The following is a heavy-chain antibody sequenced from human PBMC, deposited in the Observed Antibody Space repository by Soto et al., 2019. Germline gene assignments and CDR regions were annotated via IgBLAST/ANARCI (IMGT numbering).Heavy chain of an antibody. Sequence: QVPLVESGGGVVQPGRSLRLSCAASGFTFSNYGMHWVRQAPGKGLEWVAVISYHGSDKYYADSVKGRFTITRDNSTNTLYLQLDSLRTEDTAVYYCAKDHLTTTVTTVGYWGQGTLVTVSS. V-gene: IGHV3-30*18. J-gene: IGHJ4*02. CDR2: ISYHGSDK. CDR1: GFTFSNYG. CDR3: AKDHLTTTVTTVGY. D-gene: IGHD4-17*01.